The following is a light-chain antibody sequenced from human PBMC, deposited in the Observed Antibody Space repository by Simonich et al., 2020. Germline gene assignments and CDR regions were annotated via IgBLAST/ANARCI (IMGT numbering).Light chain of an antibody. CDR3: QQYYSTPWT. V-gene: IGKV4-1*01. J-gene: IGKJ1*01. CDR1: QSVLYSSNNKNY. CDR2: WAS. Sequence: DIVMTQSPDSLAVSLGERAPINCKSSQSVLYSSNNKNYLVWYQKKPGQPPKLLIYWASTRESGVPYRFRGSGSGTDFTLTINSLQAEDVAVYYCQQYYSTPWTFGQVTKVEIK.